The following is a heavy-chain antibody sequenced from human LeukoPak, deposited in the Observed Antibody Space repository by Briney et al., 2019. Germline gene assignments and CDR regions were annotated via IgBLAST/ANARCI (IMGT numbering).Heavy chain of an antibody. V-gene: IGHV3-20*04. D-gene: IGHD5-24*01. CDR3: ARDGYNSNGYYYYMDV. Sequence: PGGSLRLSCAASGFIFGDYGMSWVRQAPGKGLEWVSGVNWNGGSTGYPDSVKGRFTISRDNAKNSLYLQMNSLRAEDTALYYCARDGYNSNGYYYYMDVWGKGTTVTVSS. J-gene: IGHJ6*03. CDR2: VNWNGGST. CDR1: GFIFGDYG.